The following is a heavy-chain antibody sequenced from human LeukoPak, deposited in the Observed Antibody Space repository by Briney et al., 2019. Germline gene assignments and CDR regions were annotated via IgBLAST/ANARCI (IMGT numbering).Heavy chain of an antibody. J-gene: IGHJ6*04. CDR1: GFTFSSYA. Sequence: GGSLRLSCAASGFTFSSYAMSWVRQAPGKGLEWVSYISSSGSTIHYADSVKGRFTISRDNAKNSLYLQMKSLRAEDTAVYYCARDTGSGSLFYYYYGMDVWGKGTTVTVSS. D-gene: IGHD3-10*01. V-gene: IGHV3-48*03. CDR2: ISSSGSTI. CDR3: ARDTGSGSLFYYYYGMDV.